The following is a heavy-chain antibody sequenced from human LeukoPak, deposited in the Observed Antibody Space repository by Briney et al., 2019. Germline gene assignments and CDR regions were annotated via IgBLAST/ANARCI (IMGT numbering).Heavy chain of an antibody. CDR3: AKAGANYYYSYMDV. Sequence: GGSLRLFCAGSEFTFSTYAMSCVRQAPGKGLEWVTSISGSGISTYYAASVKGRFTISRDNSKNTLYLQMNSLRAEDTAVYYCAKAGANYYYSYMDVWGKGTTVTISS. D-gene: IGHD6-25*01. CDR2: ISGSGIST. J-gene: IGHJ6*03. V-gene: IGHV3-23*01. CDR1: EFTFSTYA.